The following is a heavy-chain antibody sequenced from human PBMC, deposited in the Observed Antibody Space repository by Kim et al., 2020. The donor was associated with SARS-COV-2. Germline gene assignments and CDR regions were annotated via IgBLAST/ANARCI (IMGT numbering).Heavy chain of an antibody. V-gene: IGHV4-39*01. CDR3: ARHQDVGATIDY. D-gene: IGHD1-26*01. J-gene: IGHJ4*02. CDR2: IYYSGST. CDR1: GGSISSSSYY. Sequence: SETLSLTCTVSGGSISSSSYYWGWIRQPPGKGLEWIGSIYYSGSTYYNPSLKSRVTISVDTSKNQFSLKLSSVTAADTAVYYCARHQDVGATIDYWGQGTLVTVSS.